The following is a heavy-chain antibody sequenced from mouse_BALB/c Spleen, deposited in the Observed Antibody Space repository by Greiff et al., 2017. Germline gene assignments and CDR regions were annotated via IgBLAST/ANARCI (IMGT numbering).Heavy chain of an antibody. Sequence: DVKLVESGGGLVKPGGSLKLSCAASGFTFSSYAMSWVRQTPEKRLEWVASISSGGSTYYPDSVKGRFTISRDNARNILYLQMSSLRSEDTAMYYCARDGNYVLFDVWGAGTTVTVSS. CDR3: ARDGNYVLFDV. D-gene: IGHD2-1*01. J-gene: IGHJ1*01. CDR1: GFTFSSYA. CDR2: ISSGGST. V-gene: IGHV5-6-5*01.